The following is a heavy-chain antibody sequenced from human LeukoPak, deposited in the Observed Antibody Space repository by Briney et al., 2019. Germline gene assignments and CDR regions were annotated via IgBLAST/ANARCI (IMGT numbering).Heavy chain of an antibody. CDR3: AKDSPGSGYYRHFDY. D-gene: IGHD3-22*01. CDR2: ISYDRSNK. V-gene: IGHV3-30*18. J-gene: IGHJ4*02. CDR1: RFTFSSYG. Sequence: PGRSLRLSCAASRFTFSSYGMHWVRQAPGKGLEWVAVISYDRSNKYYADSVKGRFTISRDNSKNTLYLQMNSLRAEDTAVYYCAKDSPGSGYYRHFDYWGQGTLVTVSS.